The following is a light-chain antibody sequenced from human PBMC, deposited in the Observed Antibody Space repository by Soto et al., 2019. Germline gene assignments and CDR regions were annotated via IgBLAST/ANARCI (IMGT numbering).Light chain of an antibody. J-gene: IGKJ1*01. Sequence: EIVLIQSPATLSLSPGERATLSCRASQSVTNYLAWYQQNPGQAPRLLIYDASNRATGIPARFSGSGSGTDFTLTISSLEPEDFAVYYCQQRSHSPSGTFGQGTKVDIK. V-gene: IGKV3-11*01. CDR3: QQRSHSPSGT. CDR1: QSVTNY. CDR2: DAS.